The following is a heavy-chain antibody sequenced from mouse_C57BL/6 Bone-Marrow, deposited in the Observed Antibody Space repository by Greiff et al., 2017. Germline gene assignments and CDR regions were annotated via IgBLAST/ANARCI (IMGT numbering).Heavy chain of an antibody. D-gene: IGHD2-3*01. CDR3: AREGWSYAMDY. J-gene: IGHJ4*01. CDR2: IYPGSGNT. CDR1: GYTFTDYY. Sequence: QVQLQQSGAELVRPGASVKLSCKASGYTFTDYYINWVKQRPGQGLEWIARIYPGSGNTYYNEKFKGKATLTVEKSSSTAYMQLSSLTSEDSAVEFCAREGWSYAMDYWGQGTSVTVSS. V-gene: IGHV1-76*01.